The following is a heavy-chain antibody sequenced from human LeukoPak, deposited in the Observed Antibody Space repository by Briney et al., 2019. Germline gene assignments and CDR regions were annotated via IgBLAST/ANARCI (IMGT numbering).Heavy chain of an antibody. V-gene: IGHV1-69*05. J-gene: IGHJ4*02. CDR2: IIPIFGTS. Sequence: GASVKVSCKASGDTFSTYLVSWLRQAPGQGLEWMGGIIPIFGTSNYAQKFQGRVTIATDESSTTAYMELSSLRFDDTAIYYCAIGAYHYGSGSYRSYFDYWGQGTPVRVSS. D-gene: IGHD3-10*01. CDR3: AIGAYHYGSGSYRSYFDY. CDR1: GDTFSTYL.